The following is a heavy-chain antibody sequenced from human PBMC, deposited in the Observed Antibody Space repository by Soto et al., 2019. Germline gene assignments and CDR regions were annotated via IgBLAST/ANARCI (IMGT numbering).Heavy chain of an antibody. CDR1: GFTFSSYA. D-gene: IGHD3-9*01. J-gene: IGHJ3*02. CDR3: AKDPYYDILTGQTLAFDI. Sequence: GGSLRLSCAASGFTFSSYAMSWVRQAPGKGLEWVSAISGSGGSTYYADSVKGRFTISRDNSKNTLYLQMNSLRAEDTAVYYCAKDPYYDILTGQTLAFDIWGQGTMVTVS. CDR2: ISGSGGST. V-gene: IGHV3-23*01.